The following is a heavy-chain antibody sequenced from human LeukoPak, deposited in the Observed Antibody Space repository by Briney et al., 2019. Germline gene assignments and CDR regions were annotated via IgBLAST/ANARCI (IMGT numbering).Heavy chain of an antibody. CDR3: ARAWATDYFDY. CDR2: MYYSGTI. CDR1: GGSISSYY. Sequence: SETLSLTCTVSGGSISSYYWSWIRQPPGKGLEWIGYMYYSGTINYNPSLKSRVTISVDTSKNRFSLKLSSVTAADTAMYYCARAWATDYFDYWGQGTLVTVSS. V-gene: IGHV4-59*01. J-gene: IGHJ4*02.